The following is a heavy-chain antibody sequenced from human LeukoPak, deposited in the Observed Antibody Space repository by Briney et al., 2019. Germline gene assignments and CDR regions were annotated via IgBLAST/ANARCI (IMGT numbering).Heavy chain of an antibody. CDR1: TFTFSHYW. CDR3: ARDPGWGAVDL. Sequence: GGSLRLSCADSTFTFSHYWMGWLRQAPGKGLEWVATINPDETGKYYVDSVKGQFNISRDNARSSLYLQMNSLRAEDTAVYYCARDPGWGAVDLWGQGTLVTVSS. J-gene: IGHJ4*02. V-gene: IGHV3-7*01. CDR2: INPDETGK. D-gene: IGHD6-19*01.